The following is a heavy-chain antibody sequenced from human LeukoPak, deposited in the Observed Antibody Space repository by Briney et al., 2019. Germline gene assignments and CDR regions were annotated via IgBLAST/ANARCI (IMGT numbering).Heavy chain of an antibody. J-gene: IGHJ1*01. D-gene: IGHD2-2*02. Sequence: PGGSLRLSCAASGFTFSGYGMHWVRQAPDKGLEWVAFIRYDGNDKFYADSVKGRFTISRDNSKNTLYLQMNSLRAEDTAVYYCAKAYCSSTSCSTDLYFQHWGQGTLVTVSS. CDR1: GFTFSGYG. CDR2: IRYDGNDK. CDR3: AKAYCSSTSCSTDLYFQH. V-gene: IGHV3-30*02.